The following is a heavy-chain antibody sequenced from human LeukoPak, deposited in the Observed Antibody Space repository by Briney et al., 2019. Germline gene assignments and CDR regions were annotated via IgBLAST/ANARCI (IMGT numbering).Heavy chain of an antibody. CDR3: TTGRWTHAFDI. D-gene: IGHD4-23*01. CDR2: IKSKTDGGTT. J-gene: IGHJ3*02. CDR1: GGSISSYY. Sequence: ETLSLTCTVSGGSISSYYWSWVRQAPGKGLEWVGRIKSKTDGGTTDYAAPVKGRFTISRDDSKNTLYLQMNSLKTEDTAVYYCTTGRWTHAFDIWGQGTMVTVSS. V-gene: IGHV3-15*01.